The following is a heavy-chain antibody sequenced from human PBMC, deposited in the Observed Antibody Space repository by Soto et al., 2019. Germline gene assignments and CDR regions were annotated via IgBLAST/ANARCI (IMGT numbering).Heavy chain of an antibody. CDR3: ASVYCGGDCYHDY. J-gene: IGHJ4*02. CDR2: IYYSGST. D-gene: IGHD2-21*02. CDR1: GGSVSSGSYY. Sequence: SETLSLTCTVSGGSVSSGSYYWSWIRQPPGKGLEWIGYIYYSGSTNYNPSLKSRVTISVDTSKNQFSLKLSSVTAADTAVYYCASVYCGGDCYHDYWGQGTLATVSS. V-gene: IGHV4-61*01.